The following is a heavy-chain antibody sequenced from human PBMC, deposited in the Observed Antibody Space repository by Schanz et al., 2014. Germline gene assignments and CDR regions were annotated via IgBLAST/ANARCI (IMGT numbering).Heavy chain of an antibody. V-gene: IGHV3-23*04. D-gene: IGHD3-3*01. CDR3: AKIWKAHHLTGRPGWSDGMDV. CDR1: GFTFSDHY. CDR2: IASGGSHT. J-gene: IGHJ6*02. Sequence: EVYLVESGGDLVQPGKSLRLSCAASGFTFSDHYMAWIRQAPGKGLEWVSTIASGGSHTFYADSVTGRFTISGDNSKNTLFLQMNSLRVEDTAIYYCAKIWKAHHLTGRPGWSDGMDVWGQGTTV.